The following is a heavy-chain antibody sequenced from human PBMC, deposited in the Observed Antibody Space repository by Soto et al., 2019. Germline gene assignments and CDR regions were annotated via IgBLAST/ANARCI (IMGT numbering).Heavy chain of an antibody. CDR3: ARGGSIVLVTAPYDH. D-gene: IGHD2-21*02. CDR1: GYTFTSYY. V-gene: IGHV1-46*03. Sequence: QVQLVQSGAEVKKPGASVKVSCKASGYTFTSYYMNWVRQAPGQGLEWLGIINPSGGYTTYAQRVLGRVNXPXAXSXXTVHMELGSLTSEDTAVYYCARGGSIVLVTAPYDHWGQGTLVTVSS. J-gene: IGHJ4*02. CDR2: INPSGGYT.